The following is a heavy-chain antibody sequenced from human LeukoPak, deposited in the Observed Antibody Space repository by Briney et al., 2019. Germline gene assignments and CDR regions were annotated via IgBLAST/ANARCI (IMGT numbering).Heavy chain of an antibody. J-gene: IGHJ4*02. V-gene: IGHV1-2*02. CDR3: ARDRSSGRDLDY. CDR2: IHPNSGAT. Sequence: ASVKVSCKASGYTFTDYFMHWVRQAPGQSLEWMGWIHPNSGATNYAQKFQGRVIMTRDTSISTVNMELSSLRSDDTAVYYCARDRSSGRDLDYWGQGTLVTVSP. D-gene: IGHD3-22*01. CDR1: GYTFTDYF.